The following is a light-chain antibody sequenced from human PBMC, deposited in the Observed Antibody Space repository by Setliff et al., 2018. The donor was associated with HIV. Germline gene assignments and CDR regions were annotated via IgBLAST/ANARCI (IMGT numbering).Light chain of an antibody. Sequence: QSVLTQPASVSGSPGQSITISCTGTSSDVGNYNLVSWYQQHPGKAPKPMIYEVSERPSGVSNRFSGSKSGNTASLTISGLQADDEADYYCCSYAGSTYVFGSGTKVTVL. V-gene: IGLV2-23*02. CDR3: CSYAGSTYV. CDR2: EVS. CDR1: SSDVGNYNL. J-gene: IGLJ1*01.